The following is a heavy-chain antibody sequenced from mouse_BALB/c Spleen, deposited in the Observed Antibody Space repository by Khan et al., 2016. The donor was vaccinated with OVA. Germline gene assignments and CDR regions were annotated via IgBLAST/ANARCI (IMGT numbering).Heavy chain of an antibody. CDR2: VSTGGGYT. Sequence: EVELVESGGDLVKPGGSLKLSCAASGFTFSTYGMSWVRQTPDKRLEWVATVSTGGGYTYYPASVKGRFTISRDNAKNTLYLQMSSLKAEDTAMFYCARLAYYYDSEGCSYWGQGTLGTVAA. D-gene: IGHD1-1*01. V-gene: IGHV5-6*01. CDR3: ARLAYYYDSEGCSY. CDR1: GFTFSTYG. J-gene: IGHJ3*01.